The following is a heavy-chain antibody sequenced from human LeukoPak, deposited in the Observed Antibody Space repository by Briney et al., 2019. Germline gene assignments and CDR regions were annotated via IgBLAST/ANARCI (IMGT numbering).Heavy chain of an antibody. CDR1: GYTFTSYY. V-gene: IGHV1-46*01. D-gene: IGHD2-2*01. CDR3: AREARRYCSSTSCYGPRESDNYYGMDV. J-gene: IGHJ6*02. Sequence: ASVKVSCKASGYTFTSYYMHWVRQAPGQGLEWTGIINPSGGSTSYAQKFQGRVTMTRDTSTSTVYMELSSLRSEDTAVYYCAREARRYCSSTSCYGPRESDNYYGMDVWGQGTTVTVSS. CDR2: INPSGGST.